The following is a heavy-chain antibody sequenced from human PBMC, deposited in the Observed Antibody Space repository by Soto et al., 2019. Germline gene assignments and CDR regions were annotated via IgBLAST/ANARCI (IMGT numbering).Heavy chain of an antibody. Sequence: QVQLQESGPGLVKPSGTLSLTCAVSGGSISTSNLWTWVRQPPGKRQEWIGEIYHSGSTNYNPSLKSRVTISVDKSKNQFSLKLNSVTAADTAVYYCARSPRSIAAGGIDYWGQGFLVTVSS. V-gene: IGHV4-4*02. CDR2: IYHSGST. CDR1: GGSISTSNL. CDR3: ARSPRSIAAGGIDY. D-gene: IGHD6-13*01. J-gene: IGHJ4*02.